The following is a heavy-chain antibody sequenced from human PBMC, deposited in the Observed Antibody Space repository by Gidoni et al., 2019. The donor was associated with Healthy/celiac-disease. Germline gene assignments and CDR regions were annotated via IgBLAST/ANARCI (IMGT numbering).Heavy chain of an antibody. V-gene: IGHV3-30*18. CDR1: GFTFSSSG. J-gene: IGHJ1*01. CDR3: AKDFYDSSGYPAEYFQH. Sequence: QVQLVESGGGVVQPGRSLRLSCAASGFTFSSSGMHWVRQAPGKGLEWVAVISYDGSNKYYADSVKGRFTISRDNSKNTLYLQMNSLRAEDTAVYYCAKDFYDSSGYPAEYFQHWGQGTLVTVSS. CDR2: ISYDGSNK. D-gene: IGHD3-22*01.